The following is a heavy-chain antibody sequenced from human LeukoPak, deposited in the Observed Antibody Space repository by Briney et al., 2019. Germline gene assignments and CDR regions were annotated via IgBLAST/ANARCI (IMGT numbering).Heavy chain of an antibody. D-gene: IGHD3-22*01. Sequence: SETLSLTCTVSGGSISSYYWSWIRQPAGTALEWIGRIYTSGTITYNPSLKSRVTMSVDTSKNQFSLKLSSVTAADTAVYYCARHRRSGYYRRGFDPWGQGTLVTVSS. V-gene: IGHV4-4*07. CDR3: ARHRRSGYYRRGFDP. CDR1: GGSISSYY. CDR2: IYTSGTI. J-gene: IGHJ5*02.